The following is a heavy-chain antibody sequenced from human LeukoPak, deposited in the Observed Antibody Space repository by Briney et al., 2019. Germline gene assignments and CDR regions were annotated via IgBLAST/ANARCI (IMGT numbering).Heavy chain of an antibody. V-gene: IGHV1-69*01. J-gene: IGHJ5*02. CDR1: GGTFSSYA. D-gene: IGHD3-10*01. CDR2: IIPTFGTA. Sequence: SVKVSCKASGGTFSSYAISRVRQAPGQGLEWMGGIIPTFGTANYAQKFQGRVTITADESTSTAYMELSSLRSEDTAVYYCARDVSYGSAPNWFDPWGQGTLVTVSS. CDR3: ARDVSYGSAPNWFDP.